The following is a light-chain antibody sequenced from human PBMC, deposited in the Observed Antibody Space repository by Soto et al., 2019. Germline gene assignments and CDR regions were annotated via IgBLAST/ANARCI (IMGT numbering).Light chain of an antibody. CDR1: QSISSW. CDR3: QQYNKFSPT. Sequence: DIQMTQSPSTLSASIGDRVNITCRASQSISSWLAWYQQKPGKAPKLLIYKASTLKSGVPSRFSGSGSGTEFTFTISSLQPEDFATYYCQQYNKFSPTFGQGTKVDIK. CDR2: KAS. V-gene: IGKV1-5*03. J-gene: IGKJ1*01.